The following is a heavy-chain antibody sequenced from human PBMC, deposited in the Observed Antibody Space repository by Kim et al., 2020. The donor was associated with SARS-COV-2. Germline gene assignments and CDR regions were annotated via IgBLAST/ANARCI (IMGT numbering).Heavy chain of an antibody. CDR3: ARDHIGYCTNGVCYTTYYYYGMDG. Sequence: SVKVSCKASGGTFSSYAISWVRQAPGQGLEWMGGIIPIFGTANYAQKFQGRVTITADESTSTAYMELSSLRSEDTAVYYCARDHIGYCTNGVCYTTYYYYGMDGWGQGTTVTVSS. D-gene: IGHD2-8*01. J-gene: IGHJ6*02. CDR2: IIPIFGTA. CDR1: GGTFSSYA. V-gene: IGHV1-69*13.